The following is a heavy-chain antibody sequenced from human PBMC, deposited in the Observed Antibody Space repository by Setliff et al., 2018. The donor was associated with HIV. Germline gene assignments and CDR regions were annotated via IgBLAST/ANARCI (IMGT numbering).Heavy chain of an antibody. CDR2: LRYDGGNE. Sequence: GSLRPSCAVSGFTFSNYAMHGVRQAPGKGLEWVAFLRYDGGNEYYGDPVKGRFTISRDSAKNLLYLQMNSLTTEDTALYYCAKEAVSGTYFGSGFDYWGQGTLVTVSS. V-gene: IGHV3-30*02. J-gene: IGHJ4*02. D-gene: IGHD1-26*01. CDR3: AKEAVSGTYFGSGFDY. CDR1: GFTFSNYA.